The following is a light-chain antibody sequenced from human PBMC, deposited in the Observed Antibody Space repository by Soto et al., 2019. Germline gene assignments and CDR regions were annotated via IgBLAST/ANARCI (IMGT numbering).Light chain of an antibody. CDR2: DAS. V-gene: IGKV1-5*01. J-gene: IGKJ1*01. CDR1: QNIRSW. Sequence: DIQMTQSPSTLSASVGDRVTITCRASQNIRSWLAWYQQKPGKVPKLLIHDASDLESGVPSRFSGSGYGIEFTLTISSLQPDDFATYYCQQYNSLGTFGQGTKVEIK. CDR3: QQYNSLGT.